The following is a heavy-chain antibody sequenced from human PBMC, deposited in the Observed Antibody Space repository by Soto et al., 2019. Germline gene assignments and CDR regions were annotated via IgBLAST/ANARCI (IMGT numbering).Heavy chain of an antibody. J-gene: IGHJ4*02. CDR1: GGSISSYY. V-gene: IGHV4-59*01. CDR2: IYYSGST. CDR3: ARAGVGGNDFGH. Sequence: PSETLSLTCTVSGGSISSYYWSWIRQPPGKGLEWIGYIYYSGSTNYNPSLKSRVTISVDTSKNQFSLKLSSVTAADTAVYYCARAGVGGNDFGHWGQGTRVTVSS. D-gene: IGHD1-26*01.